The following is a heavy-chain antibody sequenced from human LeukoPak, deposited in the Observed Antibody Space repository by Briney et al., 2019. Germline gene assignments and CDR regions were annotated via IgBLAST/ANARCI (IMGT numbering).Heavy chain of an antibody. Sequence: ASVKVSCKASGYSFSTYGISWVRQAPGQGFEWMGWISAYNANTNYAQSLQGRVTMTIDTSTSTAYLELRSLTSDDTAVYYCARDIYYGSGTYYTYWGQGTLVTVSS. CDR2: ISAYNANT. V-gene: IGHV1-18*01. J-gene: IGHJ4*02. CDR3: ARDIYYGSGTYYTY. CDR1: GYSFSTYG. D-gene: IGHD3-10*01.